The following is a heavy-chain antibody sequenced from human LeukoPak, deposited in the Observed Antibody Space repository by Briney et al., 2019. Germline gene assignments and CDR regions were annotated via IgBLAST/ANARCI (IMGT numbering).Heavy chain of an antibody. CDR2: ISAYNGNT. CDR3: ARDRGYSSGGNWFDP. V-gene: IGHV1-18*01. Sequence: ASVKVSCKASGYTFTSYGISWERQAPGQGLEWMGWISAYNGNTNYAQKLQGRVTMTTDTPTSTAYMELRSLRSDDTAVYYCARDRGYSSGGNWFDPWGQGTLVTVSS. D-gene: IGHD6-19*01. J-gene: IGHJ5*02. CDR1: GYTFTSYG.